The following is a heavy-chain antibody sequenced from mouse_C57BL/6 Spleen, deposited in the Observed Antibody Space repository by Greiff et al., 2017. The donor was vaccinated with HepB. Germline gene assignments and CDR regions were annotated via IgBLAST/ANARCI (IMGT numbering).Heavy chain of an antibody. V-gene: IGHV1-22*01. CDR1: GYTFTDYN. CDR3: ARGLRGSLWYFDV. CDR2: INPNNGGT. Sequence: EVQLQQSGPELVKPGASVKMSCKASGYTFTDYNMHWVKQSHGKSLEWIGYINPNNGGTSYNQKFKGKATLTVNKSSSTADMELRSLTSEYSAVYYCARGLRGSLWYFDVWGTGTTVTVSS. D-gene: IGHD3-1*01. J-gene: IGHJ1*03.